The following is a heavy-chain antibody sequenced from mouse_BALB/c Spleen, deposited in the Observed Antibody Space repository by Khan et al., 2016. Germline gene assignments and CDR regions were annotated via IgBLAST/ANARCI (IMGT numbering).Heavy chain of an antibody. J-gene: IGHJ4*01. CDR3: ARRGLYYRSDYDAMDY. CDR2: ILPGTDSN. Sequence: QVQLQQSGAELMKPGASVKISCKATGYTFSNYWIEWVKQRPGHGLEWIGEILPGTDSNNYNEKFKGKATFTADTSSITAYIQLSSLTSEDSSVYYCARRGLYYRSDYDAMDYWGQGTSVTVSS. CDR1: GYTFSNYW. D-gene: IGHD2-14*01. V-gene: IGHV1-9*01.